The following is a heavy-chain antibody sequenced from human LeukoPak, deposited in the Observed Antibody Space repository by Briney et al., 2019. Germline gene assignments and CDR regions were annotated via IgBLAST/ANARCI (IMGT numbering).Heavy chain of an antibody. Sequence: GGSLRLSYAASGFTFSNAYMNWVRQAPGKGLEWVANIKQDGSEKFYVDSVKGQFTISRDNAKNSLYLQMNSLRAEDTAVYYCARALYGGNANFNYWGQGTLVTVSS. J-gene: IGHJ4*02. CDR2: IKQDGSEK. D-gene: IGHD4-23*01. V-gene: IGHV3-7*03. CDR1: GFTFSNAY. CDR3: ARALYGGNANFNY.